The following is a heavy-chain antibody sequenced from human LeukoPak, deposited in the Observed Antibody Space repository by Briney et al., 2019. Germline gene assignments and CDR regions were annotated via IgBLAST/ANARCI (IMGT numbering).Heavy chain of an antibody. CDR3: ARRTVVTLAAFDI. Sequence: SESLSLTCAVSGYSISSGYYGAWIRQPPGKGLEWIGSIYHSGSTYYNPSLKSRVTISVDTSKNQFSLKLSSVTAADTAVYYCARRTVVTLAAFDIWGQGAMVTVSS. J-gene: IGHJ3*02. CDR1: GYSISSGYY. D-gene: IGHD4-23*01. CDR2: IYHSGST. V-gene: IGHV4-38-2*01.